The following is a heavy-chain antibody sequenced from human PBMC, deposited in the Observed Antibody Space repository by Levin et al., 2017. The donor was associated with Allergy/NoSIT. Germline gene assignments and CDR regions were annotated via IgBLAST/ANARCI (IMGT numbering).Heavy chain of an antibody. D-gene: IGHD1-26*01. V-gene: IGHV3-33*01. CDR3: ARDVGGIDY. CDR2: IWYDGRNK. J-gene: IGHJ4*02. Sequence: GESLKISCAASGFTFSSFGMHWVRQAPGKGLGWVAFIWYDGRNKYYADSVKGRFTISRDNSKNTLYLQMNSLRAEDTAVYYCARDVGGIDYWGQGTLVTVSS. CDR1: GFTFSSFG.